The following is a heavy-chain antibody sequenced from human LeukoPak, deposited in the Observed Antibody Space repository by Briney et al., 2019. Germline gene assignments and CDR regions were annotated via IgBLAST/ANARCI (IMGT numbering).Heavy chain of an antibody. V-gene: IGHV1-69*01. CDR1: GGTFSSYA. J-gene: IGHJ4*02. CDR3: ARDTARRDGYNWHFY. CDR2: IIPIFGTA. D-gene: IGHD5-24*01. Sequence: GASVKVSCKASGGTFSSYAISWVRQAPGQGLEWMGGIIPIFGTANYAQKFQGRVTITADESTGTAYMELSSLRSEDTAVYYCARDTARRDGYNWHFYWGQGTLVTVSS.